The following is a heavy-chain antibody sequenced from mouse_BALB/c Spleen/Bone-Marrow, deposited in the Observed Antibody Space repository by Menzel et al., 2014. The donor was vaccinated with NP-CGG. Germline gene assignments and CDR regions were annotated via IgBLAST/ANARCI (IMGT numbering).Heavy chain of an antibody. J-gene: IGHJ4*01. CDR2: IALGRGSS. CDR1: GYTFISYW. V-gene: IGHV1S41*01. CDR3: ARFPIYYGNYGAMNN. D-gene: IGHD2-1*01. Sequence: KLFCKASGYTFISYWIIWIKQRPGQGLEWIGRIALGRGSSYYNEMFKGKATLTVDTSSSTAYIQLSSLSSEDSAVYFCARFPIYYGNYGAMNNWGQGTSVTGSS.